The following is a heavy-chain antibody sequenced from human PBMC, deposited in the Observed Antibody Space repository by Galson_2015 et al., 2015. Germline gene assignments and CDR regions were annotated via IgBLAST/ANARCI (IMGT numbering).Heavy chain of an antibody. D-gene: IGHD3-16*01. V-gene: IGHV3-74*01. CDR3: ARDPLWDRTVGFDY. CDR2: LNSGGTDK. J-gene: IGHJ4*02. CDR1: GLTFRSDW. Sequence: SLILRCAGSGLTFRSDWLHWVRHAPGTRLVWVSRLNSGGTDKTYADSVKGRFTISRDNAKNTLYLQMNSLRAEDTAVYYCARDPLWDRTVGFDYWGQGTLVTVSS.